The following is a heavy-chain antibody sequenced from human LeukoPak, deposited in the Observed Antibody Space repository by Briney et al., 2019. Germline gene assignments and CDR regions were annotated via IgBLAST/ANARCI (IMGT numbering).Heavy chain of an antibody. V-gene: IGHV1-18*01. Sequence: GASVKVSCKASGYTFTSYGISWVRQAPGQGLEWMGWISAYNGNTNYSQSLQGRVTMTTDTSTSTAYMELRSLRSDDTAVYYCARDIKEVGSGWTSFDYWGQGTLVTVSS. D-gene: IGHD6-19*01. CDR3: ARDIKEVGSGWTSFDY. CDR1: GYTFTSYG. CDR2: ISAYNGNT. J-gene: IGHJ4*02.